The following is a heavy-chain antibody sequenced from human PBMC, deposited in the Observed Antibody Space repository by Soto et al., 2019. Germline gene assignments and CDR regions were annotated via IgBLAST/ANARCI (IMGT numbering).Heavy chain of an antibody. CDR1: GFTISTHG. D-gene: IGHD1-7*01. CDR2: IWYDGSNK. V-gene: IGHV3-33*01. Sequence: QVQLVESGGGVVQPGTSLRLSCAASGFTISTHGMHWVRQAPGKGLEWVANIWYDGSNKFYADSVKGRFTISKDNSKNTVYVQMNRLRAEDTAVYYCAAATTWNFHFHYWGQGTQVTVSS. CDR3: AAATTWNFHFHY. J-gene: IGHJ4*01.